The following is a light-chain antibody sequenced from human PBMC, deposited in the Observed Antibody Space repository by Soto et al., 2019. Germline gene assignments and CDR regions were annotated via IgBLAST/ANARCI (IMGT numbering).Light chain of an antibody. Sequence: QSVLTQPRSVSGSPGRSVTISCTGTSIDFGDDKYVSWYQQHPGQAPKLVIYDVTKRPSGVPDRFSGSKSGNTASLTISGLQAEDEADYYCCSYVDTDTVLFGGGTKLTVL. CDR1: SIDFGDDKY. J-gene: IGLJ3*02. CDR2: DVT. CDR3: CSYVDTDTVL. V-gene: IGLV2-11*01.